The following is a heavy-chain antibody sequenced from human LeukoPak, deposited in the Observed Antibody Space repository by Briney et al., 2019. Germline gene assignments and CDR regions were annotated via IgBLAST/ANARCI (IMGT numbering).Heavy chain of an antibody. CDR1: GFTFSSYE. CDR2: ISSSGSTI. Sequence: GGSLRLSCAASGFTFSSYEMNWVRQAPGKGLEWVSYISSSGSTIYYADPVKGRFTISRDNAKNSLYLQMNSLRAEDTAVYYCARAGRSYGYLPGKDLDYWGQGTLDTVSS. J-gene: IGHJ4*02. D-gene: IGHD5-18*01. CDR3: ARAGRSYGYLPGKDLDY. V-gene: IGHV3-48*03.